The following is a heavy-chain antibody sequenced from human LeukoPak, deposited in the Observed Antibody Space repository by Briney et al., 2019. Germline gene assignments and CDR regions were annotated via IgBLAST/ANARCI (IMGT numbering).Heavy chain of an antibody. V-gene: IGHV3-64*01. CDR1: GFTFSSYA. CDR2: ISSNGGST. J-gene: IGHJ4*02. CDR3: ARDRTAVAGPIDY. Sequence: GGSLRLSCAASGFTFSSYAMHWVRQAPGKGLEYVSAISSNGGSTYYANSVKGRFTISRDNSKNTLYFQMGSLRAEDMAVYYCARDRTAVAGPIDYWGQGTLVTVSS. D-gene: IGHD6-19*01.